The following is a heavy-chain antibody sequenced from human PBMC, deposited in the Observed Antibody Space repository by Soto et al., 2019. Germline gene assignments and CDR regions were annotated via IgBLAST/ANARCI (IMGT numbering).Heavy chain of an antibody. CDR2: IYYSGST. Sequence: SETLSLTCTVSGGSISSGGYYWSWIRQHPGKGLEWIGYIYYSGSTYYNPSLKSRVTISVDTSKNQFSLKLSSVTAADTAVYYCARAGGGYCSGGSCYDVGLDDSMPMDVWGKGTTVTVSS. V-gene: IGHV4-31*03. D-gene: IGHD2-15*01. J-gene: IGHJ6*04. CDR1: GGSISSGGYY. CDR3: ARAGGGYCSGGSCYDVGLDDSMPMDV.